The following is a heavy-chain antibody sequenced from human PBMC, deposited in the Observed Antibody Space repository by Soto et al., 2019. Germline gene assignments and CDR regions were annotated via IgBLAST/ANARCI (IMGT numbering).Heavy chain of an antibody. CDR2: ISSDGSIK. Sequence: GGSLRLSCAASGFIFSTYGMHWVRQAPGKGLEWVAVISSDGSIKYYADSVKGRFTISRDNSKNTLYLQMNSLRTEDTAVYYCANPPTGYSSGWVYFDYWGQGTLVTVSS. V-gene: IGHV3-30*18. CDR1: GFIFSTYG. J-gene: IGHJ4*02. D-gene: IGHD6-19*01. CDR3: ANPPTGYSSGWVYFDY.